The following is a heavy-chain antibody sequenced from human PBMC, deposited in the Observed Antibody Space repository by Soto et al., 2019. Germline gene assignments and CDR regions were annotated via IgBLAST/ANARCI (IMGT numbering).Heavy chain of an antibody. J-gene: IGHJ4*02. CDR1: GGYISTYD. CDR3: ARDRGGHTGHFDY. D-gene: IGHD2-8*02. Sequence: SETMSVTCPVSGGYISTYDWSWIRQTPGKGLEWIGYVYYSGSTNYNPSLKSRVAISVDTSKNLFSLKLNSVTAADTAVYYCARDRGGHTGHFDYWGQGTPVTVS. V-gene: IGHV4-59*01. CDR2: VYYSGST.